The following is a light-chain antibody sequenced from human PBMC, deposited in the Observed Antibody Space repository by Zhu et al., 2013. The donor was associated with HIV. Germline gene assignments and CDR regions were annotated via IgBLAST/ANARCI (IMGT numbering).Light chain of an antibody. CDR2: DAS. CDR3: QQRTNWRIS. Sequence: DIVLTQSPATLSLSPGERATLSCTASQNINRYLAWYQQKPGQAPRLLIYDASYRATDIPARFSGSGSGTDFTLTISSLEPEDFAVYYCQQRTNWRISFGQGTRLDI. V-gene: IGKV3-11*01. CDR1: QNINRY. J-gene: IGKJ5*01.